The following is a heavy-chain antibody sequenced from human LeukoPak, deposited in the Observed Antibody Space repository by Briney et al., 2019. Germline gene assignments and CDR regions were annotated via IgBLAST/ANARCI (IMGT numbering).Heavy chain of an antibody. V-gene: IGHV3-48*01. CDR3: ARDRMGGSIDY. CDR2: ITGGSNTI. CDR1: GFTFDTYG. Sequence: WGSLRLSCAASGFTFDTYGMNWVRQAPGKGLEWVSFITGGSNTIYYADSVKGRFTISRDNAKNSLYLQMNSLRVADTAVYYGARDRMGGSIDYWGQGTPVTVSS. J-gene: IGHJ4*02. D-gene: IGHD2-15*01.